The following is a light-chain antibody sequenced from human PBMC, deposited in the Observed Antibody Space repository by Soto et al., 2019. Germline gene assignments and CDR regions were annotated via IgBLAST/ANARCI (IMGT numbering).Light chain of an antibody. CDR1: SGYSSYA. CDR2: LNSDGTH. Sequence: QAVLTQSPSASASLGASVKLTCTLSSGYSSYAIAWHQQQPEKGPRYLMNLNSDGTHSKGDGIPDRFSGSSSGAERYLTISSLQSEDEADYYCQTWGSGIVVFGGGTKLTVL. V-gene: IGLV4-69*01. CDR3: QTWGSGIVV. J-gene: IGLJ3*02.